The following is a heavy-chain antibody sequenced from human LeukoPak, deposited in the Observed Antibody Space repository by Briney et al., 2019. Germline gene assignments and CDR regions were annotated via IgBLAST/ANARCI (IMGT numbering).Heavy chain of an antibody. CDR3: ARDRSYNLDY. Sequence: GGSLRLPCAASGFTFSSYWMHWVRQAPGKGVVWVSRINSDGSSTSYADSVKGRFTISRDNAKNTLYLQINSLRAEDTAVYYCARDRSYNLDYWGQGTPVTVSS. D-gene: IGHD1-26*01. CDR2: INSDGSST. J-gene: IGHJ4*02. CDR1: GFTFSSYW. V-gene: IGHV3-74*01.